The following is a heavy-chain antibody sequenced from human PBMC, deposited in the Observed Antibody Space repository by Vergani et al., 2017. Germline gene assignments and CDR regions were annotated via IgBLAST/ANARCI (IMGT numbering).Heavy chain of an antibody. CDR1: GFTFSSYA. CDR3: ALGMTTVARGSRVFDY. J-gene: IGHJ4*02. Sequence: EVQLLESGGGLVQPGGSLRLSCAASGFTFSSYAMSWVRQAPGKGLEWVSVIYSGGSTYYADSVKGRFTISRDNSKNTLYLQMNSLRAEDTAVYYCALGMTTVARGSRVFDYWGQGTLVTVSS. V-gene: IGHV3-23*03. D-gene: IGHD4-17*01. CDR2: IYSGGST.